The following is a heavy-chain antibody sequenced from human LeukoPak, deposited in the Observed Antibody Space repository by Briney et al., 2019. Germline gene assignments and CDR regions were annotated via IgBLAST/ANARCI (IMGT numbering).Heavy chain of an antibody. CDR2: IFPSGGEI. Sequence: PGGSLRLSCEASGFTFSTFAMIWVRQPPGKGLEWVSSIFPSGGEIHYADSVRGRFTISRDNSKSTLSLQMNSLRAEDTAVYYCARDSIRQQLYYFDYWGQGTLVTVSS. D-gene: IGHD6-13*01. J-gene: IGHJ4*02. CDR3: ARDSIRQQLYYFDY. CDR1: GFTFSTFA. V-gene: IGHV3-23*01.